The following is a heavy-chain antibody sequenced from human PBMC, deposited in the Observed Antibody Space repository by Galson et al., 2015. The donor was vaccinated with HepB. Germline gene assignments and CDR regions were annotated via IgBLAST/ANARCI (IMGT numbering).Heavy chain of an antibody. CDR1: GGSISSSSYY. V-gene: IGHV4-39*01. D-gene: IGHD3-3*01. J-gene: IGHJ5*02. Sequence: ETLSLTCTVSGGSISSSSYYWGWIRQPPGKGLEWIGSIYYSGSTYYNPSLKSRVTISVDTSKNQFSLKLSSVTAADTAVYYCATDFWSGYFGWFDPWGQGTLVTVSS. CDR2: IYYSGST. CDR3: ATDFWSGYFGWFDP.